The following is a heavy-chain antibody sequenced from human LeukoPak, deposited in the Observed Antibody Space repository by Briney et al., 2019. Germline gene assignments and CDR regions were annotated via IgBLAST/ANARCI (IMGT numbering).Heavy chain of an antibody. D-gene: IGHD6-13*01. J-gene: IGHJ4*02. CDR2: INPNSGGT. CDR3: ATGDETISAAGTNS. V-gene: IGHV1-2*02. Sequence: GASVKVSCKASGCTFTGYYMHWVRQAPGQGLEWMGWINPNSGGTNYVQKFQGRVTMTRDTSISTAYMELSRLRSDDTAVYYCATGDETISAAGTNSWGQGTLVTVSS. CDR1: GCTFTGYY.